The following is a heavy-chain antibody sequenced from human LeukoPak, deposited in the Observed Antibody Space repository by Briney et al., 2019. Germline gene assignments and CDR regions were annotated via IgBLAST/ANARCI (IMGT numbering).Heavy chain of an antibody. CDR1: GFTFRSYW. D-gene: IGHD1-1*01. CDR2: IKSDGRST. V-gene: IGHV3-74*01. CDR3: ARGGTTFEH. J-gene: IGHJ4*02. Sequence: PGGSLRLSCAASGFTFRSYWMHWVRQAPGKGPVWVSRIKSDGRSTSYADSVKGRFTISRDNAKNTLYLQMNSLRAEDTAVYYCARGGTTFEHWGQGTLVTVSS.